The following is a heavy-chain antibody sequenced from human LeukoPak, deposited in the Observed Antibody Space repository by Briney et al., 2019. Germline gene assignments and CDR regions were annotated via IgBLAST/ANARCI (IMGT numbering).Heavy chain of an antibody. J-gene: IGHJ4*02. CDR2: LSNSGNT. Sequence: SATLSLTCTVSGGSLSSRSHYWGWIRQPPGQGLEWIGSLSNSGNTYYNPSLKSRVTISVDTSKNEFSLKLGSVTAADTAVYYCVRWTAGTTEDSWGQGTLVIVSS. CDR1: GGSLSSRSHY. V-gene: IGHV4-39*01. D-gene: IGHD1-1*01. CDR3: VRWTAGTTEDS.